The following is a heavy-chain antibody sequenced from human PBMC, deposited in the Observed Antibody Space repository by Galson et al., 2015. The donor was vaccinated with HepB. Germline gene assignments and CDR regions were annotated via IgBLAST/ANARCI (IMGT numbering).Heavy chain of an antibody. Sequence: SLRLSCAASGFSFSDSYMTWVRQAPGKGLEWVSFISSSGRYTNYADSVRGRFTISRDNAKNSLYLQIKSLRVEDTAVYYCARGYNSGLDYWGRGTLVTVSS. V-gene: IGHV3-11*06. CDR1: GFSFSDSY. D-gene: IGHD6-19*01. CDR2: ISSSGRYT. J-gene: IGHJ4*02. CDR3: ARGYNSGLDY.